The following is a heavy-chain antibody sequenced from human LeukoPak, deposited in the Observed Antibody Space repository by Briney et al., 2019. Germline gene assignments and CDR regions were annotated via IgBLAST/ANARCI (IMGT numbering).Heavy chain of an antibody. V-gene: IGHV3-30*01. CDR2: ISYDGSNK. Sequence: GGSLRLSCAASGFTFSSYAMHWVRQAPGKGLEWVAVISYDGSNKYYADSVKGRFTISRDNSKNTLYLQMNSLRSEDTAVYYCARDGVRSLAPSRCYFDYWGQGTLVTVSS. J-gene: IGHJ4*02. CDR1: GFTFSSYA. CDR3: ARDGVRSLAPSRCYFDY. D-gene: IGHD2-8*01.